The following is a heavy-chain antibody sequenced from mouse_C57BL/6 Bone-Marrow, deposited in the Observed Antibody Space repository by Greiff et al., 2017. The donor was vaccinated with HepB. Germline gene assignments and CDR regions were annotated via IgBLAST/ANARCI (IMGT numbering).Heavy chain of an antibody. V-gene: IGHV10-1*01. J-gene: IGHJ4*01. CDR1: GFSFNTYA. CDR2: IRSKSNNYAT. Sequence: EVKLMESGGGLVQPKGSLKLSCAASGFSFNTYAMNWVRQAPGKGLEWVARIRSKSNNYATYYADSVKDRFTISRDDSESMLYLQMNNLKTEDTAMYYCVRPPQNYYYAMDYWGQGTSVTVSS. CDR3: VRPPQNYYYAMDY.